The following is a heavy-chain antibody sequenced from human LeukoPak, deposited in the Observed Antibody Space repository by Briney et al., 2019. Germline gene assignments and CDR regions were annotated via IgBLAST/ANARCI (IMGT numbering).Heavy chain of an antibody. CDR3: AKGSIAAAGRSSFDY. V-gene: IGHV3-30*02. J-gene: IGHJ4*02. CDR2: IRYDGSNK. D-gene: IGHD6-13*01. Sequence: GGSLRLSCAASGFTFSSYGMHWVRQAPGKGLEWVAFIRYDGSNKYYADSVKGRFTISRDNSKNTLYLQMNSLRAEDTAVYYCAKGSIAAAGRSSFDYWGQGTLVTVSS. CDR1: GFTFSSYG.